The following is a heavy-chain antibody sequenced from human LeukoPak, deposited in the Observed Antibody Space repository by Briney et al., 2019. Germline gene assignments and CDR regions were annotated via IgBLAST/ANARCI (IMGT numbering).Heavy chain of an antibody. Sequence: PGGSLRLSCAASGFTVSSNYMSWVRQAPGKGLEWIGYIYYSGSTNYNPSLKSRVTISVDRSKNQFSLKLSSVTAADTAVYYCARDLGYSSSWSYAFDIWGQGTMVTVSS. D-gene: IGHD6-13*01. CDR3: ARDLGYSSSWSYAFDI. CDR1: GFTVSSNY. CDR2: IYYSGST. J-gene: IGHJ3*02. V-gene: IGHV4-59*02.